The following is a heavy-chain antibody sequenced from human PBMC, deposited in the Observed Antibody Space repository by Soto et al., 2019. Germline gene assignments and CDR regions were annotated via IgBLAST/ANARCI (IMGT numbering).Heavy chain of an antibody. V-gene: IGHV3-53*02. Sequence: EVQLVETGGGVIQRGGSLRLSCNASGFTVNSSYMSWVRQAPGMGLEWVAVIESGGSTHYADSVKGRFTISRDNSKNMIYLQLDTLRADDTAVYYCAKDLGPLRLLNYYFYGLDVWGQGTTVTASS. CDR1: GFTVNSSY. D-gene: IGHD2-15*01. J-gene: IGHJ6*02. CDR2: IESGGST. CDR3: AKDLGPLRLLNYYFYGLDV.